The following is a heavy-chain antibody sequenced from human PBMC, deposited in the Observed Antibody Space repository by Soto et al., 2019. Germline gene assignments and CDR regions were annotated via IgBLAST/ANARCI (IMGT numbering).Heavy chain of an antibody. V-gene: IGHV3-23*01. CDR1: GFTFSSYA. J-gene: IGHJ4*02. CDR3: AKAYYYDSSGYLLPFDY. D-gene: IGHD3-22*01. CDR2: ISGSGGST. Sequence: PGGSLRLSCAASGFTFSSYAMSWVRQAPGKGLEWVSAISGSGGSTYYADSVKGRFTISRDNSKNTLYLQMNSLRAEDTAVYYCAKAYYYDSSGYLLPFDYWGQGTLVTVSS.